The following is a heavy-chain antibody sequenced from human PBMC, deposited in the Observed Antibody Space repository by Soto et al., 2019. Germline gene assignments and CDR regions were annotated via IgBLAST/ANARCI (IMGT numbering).Heavy chain of an antibody. CDR3: ARDSWYDSSGYCYDY. Sequence: SSETLSLTCTVSGGSVSSGSYYWSWIRQPPGKGLEWIGYIYYSGSTNYNPSLKSRVTISVDTSKNQFSLKLSSVTAADTAVYYCARDSWYDSSGYCYDYWGQGTLVTVSS. D-gene: IGHD3-22*01. CDR1: GGSVSSGSYY. J-gene: IGHJ4*02. V-gene: IGHV4-61*01. CDR2: IYYSGST.